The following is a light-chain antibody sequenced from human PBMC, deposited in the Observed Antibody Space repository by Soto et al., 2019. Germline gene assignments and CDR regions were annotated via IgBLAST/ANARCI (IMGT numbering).Light chain of an antibody. CDR2: DVS. V-gene: IGLV2-14*03. CDR1: SNKFGGYNY. CDR3: SSYTSSNTLGV. Sequence: QSVLTQPASVSVSPGQSITICCTGTSNKFGGYNYVSWYQHHPGKAPKLIIYDVSNRPSGVSNRFSGSKSDNTASLTISGLQAEDEADYYCSSYTSSNTLGVFGTGTKVTVL. J-gene: IGLJ1*01.